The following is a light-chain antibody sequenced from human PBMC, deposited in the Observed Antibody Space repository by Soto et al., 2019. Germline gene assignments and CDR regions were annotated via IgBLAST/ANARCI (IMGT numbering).Light chain of an antibody. CDR2: GAS. Sequence: ETVMTQSPVTLSVSPGERVTISCRASQYISSNLAWYQQKPGQAPRLLIYGASTRATGFPARFSGSGSGTEFTLTINGLQPEDFAVYYCQQYNSWPPYTFGQGTKLEIK. V-gene: IGKV3-15*01. CDR3: QQYNSWPPYT. J-gene: IGKJ2*01. CDR1: QYISSN.